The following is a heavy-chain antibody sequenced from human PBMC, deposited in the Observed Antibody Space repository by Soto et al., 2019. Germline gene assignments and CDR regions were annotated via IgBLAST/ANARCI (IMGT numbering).Heavy chain of an antibody. Sequence: QVQLVQSGAEVKKPGSSVKVSCKASGGTFSSYTISWVRQAPGPGLEWMGRIIPILGIANYAQKFQGRVTITADKSTSTAYMELRSLRSEDTAVYYCARVEYCTNGVCSRARNYALDIWGQGTMVTVSS. CDR2: IIPILGIA. CDR3: ARVEYCTNGVCSRARNYALDI. J-gene: IGHJ3*02. V-gene: IGHV1-69*02. D-gene: IGHD2-8*01. CDR1: GGTFSSYT.